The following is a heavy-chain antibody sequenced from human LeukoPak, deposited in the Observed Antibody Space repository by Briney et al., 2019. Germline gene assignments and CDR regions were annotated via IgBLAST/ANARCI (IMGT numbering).Heavy chain of an antibody. V-gene: IGHV4-4*02. CDR1: GGSISSSNW. D-gene: IGHD3-10*01. J-gene: IGHJ4*02. Sequence: SGTLSLTCAVSGGSISSSNWWSWVRQPPGKGLEWIGEIYHSGTTNYNPSLKSRVTISADKSKNQFSLKVYSMTAADTAVYYCARDSGEVPDYWGQGTLVTVSS. CDR3: ARDSGEVPDY. CDR2: IYHSGTT.